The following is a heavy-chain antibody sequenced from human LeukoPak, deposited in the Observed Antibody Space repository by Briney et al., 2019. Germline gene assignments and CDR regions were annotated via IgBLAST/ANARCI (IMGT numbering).Heavy chain of an antibody. Sequence: GGSLRLSCAASGVTFSDYYMIWIRQAPGKGLEWVSYISSSSSTIYYADSVKGRFTISRDNAKNSLYLQMSSLRAEDTAVYYCARSRTRDVFDIWGQGTMVTVSS. J-gene: IGHJ3*02. CDR2: ISSSSSTI. CDR3: ARSRTRDVFDI. V-gene: IGHV3-11*01. CDR1: GVTFSDYY.